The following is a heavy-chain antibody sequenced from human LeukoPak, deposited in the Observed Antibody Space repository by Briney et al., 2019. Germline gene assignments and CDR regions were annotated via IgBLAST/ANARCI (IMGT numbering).Heavy chain of an antibody. CDR2: INPNSGGT. Sequence: ASVKVSCKASGYTFTGYYMHWVRQAPGQRLEWMGWINPNSGGTNYAQKFQGRVTMTRGTSISTAYMELSRLRSDDTAVYYCARARRVSPHWFDPWGQGTLVTVSS. CDR3: ARARRVSPHWFDP. J-gene: IGHJ5*02. V-gene: IGHV1-2*02. D-gene: IGHD6-6*01. CDR1: GYTFTGYY.